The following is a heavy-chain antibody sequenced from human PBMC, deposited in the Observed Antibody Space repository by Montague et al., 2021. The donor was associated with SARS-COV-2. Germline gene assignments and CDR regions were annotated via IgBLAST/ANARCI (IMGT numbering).Heavy chain of an antibody. CDR2: ISYDGFNK. J-gene: IGHJ3*02. V-gene: IGHV3-30*04. Sequence: GSARLQPGRSLRLSCAASGFTFSSHAMHWVRQAPGKGLEWVAVISYDGFNKYYADSVKGRFTISRDNSKNTLSLQMNSLRTEDTAVYYCARGGGYRDAFDIWGQGTMVTVSS. CDR1: GFTFSSHA. CDR3: ARGGGYRDAFDI. D-gene: IGHD5-18*01.